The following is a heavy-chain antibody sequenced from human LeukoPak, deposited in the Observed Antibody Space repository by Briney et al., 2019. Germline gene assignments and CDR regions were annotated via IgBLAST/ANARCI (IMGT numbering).Heavy chain of an antibody. V-gene: IGHV3-7*01. J-gene: IGHJ4*02. Sequence: GGSLRLSCAASGFTFSSYWMSWVRQAPGKGLEWVANIKQDGSEKYYVDSVKGRFTISRDNAKNSLYLQMNSLRAEDTAVYYCARVASGYDYYFDYWGQGTLATVSS. CDR2: IKQDGSEK. D-gene: IGHD5-12*01. CDR3: ARVASGYDYYFDY. CDR1: GFTFSSYW.